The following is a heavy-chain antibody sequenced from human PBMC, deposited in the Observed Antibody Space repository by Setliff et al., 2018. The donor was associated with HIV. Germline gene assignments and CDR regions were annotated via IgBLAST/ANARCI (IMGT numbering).Heavy chain of an antibody. J-gene: IGHJ4*02. Sequence: SETLSLTCSVSGGSISSGGYYWSWIRQHPGKGLDWIGRVYYSGSTDYNPSLQSRATLSIDTSKNQFSLKLTSVIAADTAIYYCARGPFVLRFLERLVYFDYWGQGKLVTVSS. V-gene: IGHV4-31*02. CDR1: GGSISSGGYY. CDR3: ARGPFVLRFLERLVYFDY. D-gene: IGHD3-3*01. CDR2: VYYSGST.